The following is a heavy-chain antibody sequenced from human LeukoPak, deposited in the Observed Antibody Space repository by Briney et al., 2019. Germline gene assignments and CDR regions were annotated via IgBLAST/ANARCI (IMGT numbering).Heavy chain of an antibody. CDR3: ARYDVVVVAVDY. Sequence: PSQTLSLTCTVSAGSISSGGYYWSWIRQHPGKGLEWIGYIYYSGSTYYNPSLKSRDTISVDTSKNQFSLKLSSVTAADTAVYYCARYDVVVVAVDYWGQGTLVTVSS. J-gene: IGHJ4*02. V-gene: IGHV4-31*03. CDR1: AGSISSGGYY. CDR2: IYYSGST. D-gene: IGHD2-15*01.